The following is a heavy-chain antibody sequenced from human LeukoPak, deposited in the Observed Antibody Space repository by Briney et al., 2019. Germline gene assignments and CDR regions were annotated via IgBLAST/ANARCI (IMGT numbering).Heavy chain of an antibody. D-gene: IGHD3-9*01. Sequence: GSLRLSCANSRFPFSIYAMSGVRQAPGKGLEWVSAISGSGGGTYYADSVKGRFTISRDNSKNTRYLQMNSLRAEDTAVYYCAKDLFRPSGTDPDYDILTGYSHVTAIDYWGQGTLVTVSS. CDR1: RFPFSIYA. CDR2: ISGSGGGT. J-gene: IGHJ4*02. V-gene: IGHV3-23*01. CDR3: AKDLFRPSGTDPDYDILTGYSHVTAIDY.